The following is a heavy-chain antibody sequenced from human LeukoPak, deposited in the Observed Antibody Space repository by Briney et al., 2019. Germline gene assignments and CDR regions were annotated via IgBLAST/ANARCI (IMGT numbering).Heavy chain of an antibody. J-gene: IGHJ5*02. CDR3: ARENTIAFWFDP. CDR2: ISSSSSYI. Sequence: GGSLRLSCAASGFTFSSYSMNWVRQAPGKGLEWVSSISSSSSYIYYADSVKGRFTISRDNAENSLYLQMNSLRAEDTAVYYCARENTIAFWFDPWGQGTLVTVSS. D-gene: IGHD3-3*01. CDR1: GFTFSSYS. V-gene: IGHV3-21*01.